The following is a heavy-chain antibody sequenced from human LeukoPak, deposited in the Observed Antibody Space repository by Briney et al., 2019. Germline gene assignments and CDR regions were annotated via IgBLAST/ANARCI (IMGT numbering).Heavy chain of an antibody. CDR3: ARGGLNYYYYYMDV. CDR2: IFHRGST. CDR1: GVSISSYY. Sequence: SETLSLTCNVSGVSISSYYWSWIRQPPGKGLEWIGYIFHRGSTNYNPSLKSRVTISVDTSKNQFSLKLSSVTAADTAVYYCARGGLNYYYYYMDVWGKGTTVTISS. V-gene: IGHV4-59*01. J-gene: IGHJ6*03.